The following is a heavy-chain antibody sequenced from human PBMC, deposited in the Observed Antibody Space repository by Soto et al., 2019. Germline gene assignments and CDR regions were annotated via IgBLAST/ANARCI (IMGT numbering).Heavy chain of an antibody. CDR2: IFHSGTP. D-gene: IGHD1-1*01. Sequence: PSETLSLTCTVSGVSITSGGYYWSWIRQYPGKGLEWVAYIFHSGTPYYNPSLKSRVTISLDTPKNQFSLELTSVTAADTAVYFCARGKAGVAPTALDYWGQGTLVTVSS. J-gene: IGHJ4*02. CDR3: ARGKAGVAPTALDY. CDR1: GVSITSGGYY. V-gene: IGHV4-31*03.